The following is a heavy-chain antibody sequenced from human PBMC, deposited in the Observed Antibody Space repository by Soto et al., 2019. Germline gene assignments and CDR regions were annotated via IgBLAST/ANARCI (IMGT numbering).Heavy chain of an antibody. Sequence: SETLSLSCTVSGGSISNYYWSWIRQPPGKGLEWIGYIYYSGRTIYNPSLESRVIISVDTSKNQFSLNLSSVTSADTAVYYCARDGTSLDAFDIWGQGTMVTVSS. V-gene: IGHV4-59*01. CDR1: GGSISNYY. D-gene: IGHD1-26*01. CDR3: ARDGTSLDAFDI. CDR2: IYYSGRT. J-gene: IGHJ3*02.